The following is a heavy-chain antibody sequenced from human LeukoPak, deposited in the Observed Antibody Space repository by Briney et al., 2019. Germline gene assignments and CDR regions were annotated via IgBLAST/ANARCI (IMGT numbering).Heavy chain of an antibody. CDR3: ARGEGHYGDYAKPRCYFDY. CDR2: ISSSSSNT. V-gene: IGHV3-21*04. CDR1: GFTFTSYS. J-gene: IGHJ4*02. D-gene: IGHD4-17*01. Sequence: GGSLRLSCAVSGFTFTSYSMNWVRQAPGEGLEWVSSISSSSSNTYYADSVKGRFTISRDNAKNSLYLQMNSLRAEDTAVYYCARGEGHYGDYAKPRCYFDYWGQGTLVTVSS.